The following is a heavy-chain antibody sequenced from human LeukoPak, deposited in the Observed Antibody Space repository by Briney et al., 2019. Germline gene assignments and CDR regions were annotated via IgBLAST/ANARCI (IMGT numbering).Heavy chain of an antibody. CDR3: ARASWWDDY. J-gene: IGHJ4*02. Sequence: MPSGTLSLTGAVYGGSFSGYSGSWIRQPPGKGLEWIGEINHSGSTNYNPSLKSRVTISVDTSKNQFSLKLSSVTAADTAVYYCARASWWDDYWGQGTLVTVSS. V-gene: IGHV4-34*01. CDR2: INHSGST. D-gene: IGHD6-13*01. CDR1: GGSFSGYS.